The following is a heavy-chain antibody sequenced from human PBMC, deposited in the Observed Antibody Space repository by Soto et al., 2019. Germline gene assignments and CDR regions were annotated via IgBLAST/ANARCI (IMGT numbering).Heavy chain of an antibody. V-gene: IGHV3-7*03. CDR3: ARGGRPGDAFDI. D-gene: IGHD3-16*01. CDR2: IKQDGSEK. J-gene: IGHJ3*02. CDR1: GFTFSTYW. Sequence: QPGGSLRLSCAASGFTFSTYWMSWVRQPPGKGLEWVANIKQDGSEKYYVDSVKGRFTLSRDNAKNSLHLQMDSLRAEDTAVYYCARGGRPGDAFDIWGQGTMVTVS.